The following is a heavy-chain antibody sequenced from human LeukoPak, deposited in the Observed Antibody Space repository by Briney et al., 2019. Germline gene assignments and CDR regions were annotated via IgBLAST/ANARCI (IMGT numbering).Heavy chain of an antibody. V-gene: IGHV1-2*02. J-gene: IGHJ4*02. CDR3: ASPGSNSHYYFEY. CDR2: INPNSGGT. D-gene: IGHD4-23*01. CDR1: GYSFTGNY. Sequence: ASVKVSCKSSGYSFTGNYMHWVRQAPGQGLEWMGWINPNSGGTNYAQKFQGRVTMTRDTSISTAYMELSRLRSDDTAVYYCASPGSNSHYYFEYWGQGTLVTVSS.